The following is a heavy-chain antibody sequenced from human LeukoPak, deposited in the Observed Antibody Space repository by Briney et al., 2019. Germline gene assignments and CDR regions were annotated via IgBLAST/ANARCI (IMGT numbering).Heavy chain of an antibody. V-gene: IGHV1-69*13. CDR1: GGTFSSYA. CDR2: IIPIFGTA. Sequence: SVKVSCKASGGTFSSYAISWVRQAPGQGLEWMGGIIPIFGTANYAQKFQGRVTITADESTSTAYMELSSLRSEDTAVYYCARVSLGPMVRGVGYYYYMDVWGKGTTVTISS. J-gene: IGHJ6*03. D-gene: IGHD3-10*01. CDR3: ARVSLGPMVRGVGYYYYMDV.